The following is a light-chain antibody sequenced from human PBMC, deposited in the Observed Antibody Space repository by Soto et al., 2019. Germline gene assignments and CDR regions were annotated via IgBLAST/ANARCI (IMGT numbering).Light chain of an antibody. V-gene: IGLV1-47*02. CDR1: TSNIGTFY. CDR2: LGD. CDR3: AAWDDNMNAYV. Sequence: QPVLTQPPSASSTPGQTVTISCSGSTSNIGTFYVYWYQHLPGTAPKLLIYLGDQRASGVSDRFSGSKSGTSASLAINGLRSDDEADYYCAAWDDNMNAYVFGGGSKVTV. J-gene: IGLJ1*01.